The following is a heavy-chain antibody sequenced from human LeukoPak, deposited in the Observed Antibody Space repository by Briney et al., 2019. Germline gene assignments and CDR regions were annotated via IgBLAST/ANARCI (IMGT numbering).Heavy chain of an antibody. D-gene: IGHD6-13*01. V-gene: IGHV4-59*08. J-gene: IGHJ4*02. CDR3: ARSLSSSWYSLAFDY. Sequence: PSETLSLTCTVSGGSISSYYWSWIRQPPGKGLEWIGYIYYSGSTNYNPSLKSRVTISVDTSKNQFSLKLSSVTAADTAVYYCARSLSSSWYSLAFDYWGQGTLVTVSS. CDR1: GGSISSYY. CDR2: IYYSGST.